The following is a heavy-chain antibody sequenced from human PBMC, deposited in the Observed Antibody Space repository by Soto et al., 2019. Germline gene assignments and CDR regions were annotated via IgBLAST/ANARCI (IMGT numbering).Heavy chain of an antibody. D-gene: IGHD3-16*01. V-gene: IGHV1-18*01. Sequence: GASVKVSCKASGYTFTSYGISWVRQAPGQGLEWMGWISAYNGNTNYAQKLQGRVTMTTDTSTSTAYMELRSLRSDDTAVYYCARHLGTMLTFGGAIDYWGQGTLVTVSS. CDR1: GYTFTSYG. J-gene: IGHJ4*02. CDR2: ISAYNGNT. CDR3: ARHLGTMLTFGGAIDY.